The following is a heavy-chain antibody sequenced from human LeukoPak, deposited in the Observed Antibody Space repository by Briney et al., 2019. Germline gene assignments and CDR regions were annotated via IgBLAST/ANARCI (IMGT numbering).Heavy chain of an antibody. V-gene: IGHV1-69*05. CDR2: IIPIFGTA. CDR3: AREIGSGWYWFDP. CDR1: GGTFSSYA. D-gene: IGHD6-19*01. J-gene: IGHJ5*02. Sequence: SVKVSCKASGGTFSSYAISWVRQAPGQGLEWMGGIIPIFGTANYAQKFQGRVTITTDESTSTAYMELSSLRSEDTAVYYCAREIGSGWYWFDPWGQGTLVTVSS.